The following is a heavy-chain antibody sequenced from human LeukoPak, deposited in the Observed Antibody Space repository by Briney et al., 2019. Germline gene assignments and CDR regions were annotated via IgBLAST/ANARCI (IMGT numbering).Heavy chain of an antibody. V-gene: IGHV3-30*02. J-gene: IGHJ4*02. CDR2: IRYDGSNK. CDR3: AKSYSGLRWDLDY. Sequence: GGSLRLSCAASGFTFSSYGMHWVRQAPGKGLEWVAFIRYDGSNKYYADSAKGRFTISRDNSKNTLYLQMNSLRAEDTAVYYCAKSYSGLRWDLDYWGQGTLVTVSS. CDR1: GFTFSSYG. D-gene: IGHD2-21*01.